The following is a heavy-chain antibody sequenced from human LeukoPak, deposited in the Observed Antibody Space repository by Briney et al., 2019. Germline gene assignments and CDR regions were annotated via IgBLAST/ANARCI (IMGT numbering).Heavy chain of an antibody. CDR3: AKAIHSSSSGVVDY. Sequence: PGGSLRLSCAASGFIFSNYAMHWVRQAPGKGLEWMTFIRYDGSNKYYAESVKGRFTIHRDNSKNTLYLQMNSLRAEDTAVYYCAKAIHSSSSGVVDYWGQGTLVTVSS. J-gene: IGHJ4*02. V-gene: IGHV3-30*02. CDR2: IRYDGSNK. D-gene: IGHD6-6*01. CDR1: GFIFSNYA.